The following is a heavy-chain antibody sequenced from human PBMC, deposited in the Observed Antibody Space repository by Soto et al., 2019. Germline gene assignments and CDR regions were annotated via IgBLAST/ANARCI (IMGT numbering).Heavy chain of an antibody. CDR2: IKTDGSEK. V-gene: IGHV3-7*05. D-gene: IGHD3-10*01. CDR3: ASSMGRGGNDY. Sequence: EVQLVESGGGLVQPGGFLRLSCAASGFTFSDYRMSWVRQAPGKGLECVANIKTDGSEKYYVDPVKGRFTISRDNAKNSLYLQMNSLRAEDTAVYYCASSMGRGGNDYWGQGTLVAVSS. CDR1: GFTFSDYR. J-gene: IGHJ4*02.